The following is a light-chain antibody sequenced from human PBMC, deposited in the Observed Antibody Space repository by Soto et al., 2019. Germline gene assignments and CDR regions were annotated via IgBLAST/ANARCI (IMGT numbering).Light chain of an antibody. CDR3: QQYGSSPQT. CDR1: QSVSSSY. Sequence: EIVMTQSPATLSVPPGERATLSCRASQSVSSSYLAWYQHKPGQAPRLLIYGASNRATGIPDRFSGSGSGTDFALTISRLEPEDFAVYYCQQYGSSPQTFGQGTKVDIK. CDR2: GAS. V-gene: IGKV3-20*01. J-gene: IGKJ1*01.